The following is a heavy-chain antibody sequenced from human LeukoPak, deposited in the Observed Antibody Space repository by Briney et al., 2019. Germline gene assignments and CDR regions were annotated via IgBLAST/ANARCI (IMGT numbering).Heavy chain of an antibody. J-gene: IGHJ5*02. Sequence: ASVKVSCKASGYTFTSYDINWVRQAPGQGLEWMGRINPNSGGTNYAQKFQGRVTMTRDTSISTAYMELSRLRSDDTAVYYCARDLNTGDFWFDPWGQGTLVTVSS. CDR3: ARDLNTGDFWFDP. V-gene: IGHV1-2*06. CDR1: GYTFTSYD. CDR2: INPNSGGT. D-gene: IGHD3-10*01.